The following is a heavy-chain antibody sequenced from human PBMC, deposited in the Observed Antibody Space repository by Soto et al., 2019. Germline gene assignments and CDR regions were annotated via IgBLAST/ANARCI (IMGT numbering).Heavy chain of an antibody. CDR1: GFTFSSYA. J-gene: IGHJ5*02. D-gene: IGHD6-13*01. V-gene: IGHV3-23*01. CDR3: AKVLGAAGTGYWFDP. CDR2: ISGSGGST. Sequence: EVQLLESGGGLVQPGGSLRLSCAASGFTFSSYAMSWVRQAPGKGLEWVSAISGSGGSTYYADSVKGRFTISRDNSKNTLYLQMNSLRAEDTAGYYCAKVLGAAGTGYWFDPWGQGTLVTVSS.